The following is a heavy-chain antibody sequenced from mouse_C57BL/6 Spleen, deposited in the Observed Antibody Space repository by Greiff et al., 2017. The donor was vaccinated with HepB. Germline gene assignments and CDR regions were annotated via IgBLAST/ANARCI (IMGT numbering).Heavy chain of an antibody. Sequence: DVKLVESGGGLVQPKGSLKLSCAASGFSFNTYAMNWVRQAPGKGLEWVARIRSKSNNYATYYADSVKDRFTISRDDSESMLYLQMNNLKTEDTAMYYCVREPLVYWYFDVWGTGTTVTVSS. V-gene: IGHV10-1*01. J-gene: IGHJ1*03. D-gene: IGHD2-10*02. CDR2: IRSKSNNYAT. CDR1: GFSFNTYA. CDR3: VREPLVYWYFDV.